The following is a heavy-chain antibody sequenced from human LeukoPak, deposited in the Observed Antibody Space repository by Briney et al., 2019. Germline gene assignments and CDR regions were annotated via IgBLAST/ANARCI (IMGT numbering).Heavy chain of an antibody. V-gene: IGHV3-23*01. CDR2: ISGSGGST. CDR3: ARWGRGTGFDY. Sequence: GGSLRLSCAASGFTFSSYAMSWVRQAPGKGLEWVSAISGSGGSTYYADSVKGRFTISRDNANNALYLQMNSLRAEDTAIYYCARWGRGTGFDYWGQGTLATVSS. CDR1: GFTFSSYA. J-gene: IGHJ4*02. D-gene: IGHD7-27*01.